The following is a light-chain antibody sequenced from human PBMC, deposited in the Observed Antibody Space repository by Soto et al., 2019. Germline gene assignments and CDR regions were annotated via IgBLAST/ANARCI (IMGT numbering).Light chain of an antibody. Sequence: DIQMTQSPSSVSACWGDRVSITCRACQGIINWLAWYQQTPGRAPKLLIYTGSSLQSGLPSRFSGTGSGTDFTLTISSLQPEDVATYYCQQANSFLLTFGGGTKVEIK. J-gene: IGKJ4*01. CDR2: TGS. V-gene: IGKV1-12*01. CDR3: QQANSFLLT. CDR1: QGIINW.